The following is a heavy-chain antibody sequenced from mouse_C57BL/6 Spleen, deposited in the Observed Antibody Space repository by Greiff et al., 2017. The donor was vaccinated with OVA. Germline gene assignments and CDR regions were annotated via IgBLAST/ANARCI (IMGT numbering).Heavy chain of an antibody. CDR1: GYTFTDYN. CDR3: SREMGYYSNAMDY. Sequence: EVQLQQSGPELVKPGASVKISCKASGYTFTDYNMDWVKQSHGKSLEWIGDINPNNGGTNYNQKFKGKATLTVDKSSSTAYMELRSLTSADTAVYYCSREMGYYSNAMDYWGQGTSVTVSA. J-gene: IGHJ4*01. V-gene: IGHV1-18*01. CDR2: INPNNGGT. D-gene: IGHD2-5*01.